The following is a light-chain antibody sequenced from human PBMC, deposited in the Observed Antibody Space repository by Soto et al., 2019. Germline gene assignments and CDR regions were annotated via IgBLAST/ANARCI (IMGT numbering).Light chain of an antibody. V-gene: IGLV1-40*01. Sequence: QSVLTQPPSVSGAPGQRVTISCTGSSSNIGAGYDVHWYQQLPGTAPKLLIYGNINRPSGVPDRFSGSQSGTSASLAITGLQAEDEADYYCQYYDSSLSGWVFGGGTKLTVL. J-gene: IGLJ3*02. CDR1: SSNIGAGYD. CDR3: QYYDSSLSGWV. CDR2: GNI.